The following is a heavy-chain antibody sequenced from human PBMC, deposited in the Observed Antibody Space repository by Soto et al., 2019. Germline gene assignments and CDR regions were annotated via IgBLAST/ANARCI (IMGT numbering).Heavy chain of an antibody. CDR1: GFSISSYY. Sequence: PSETLSLTCTVSGFSISSYYWSWIRQPPGKGLEWIGYIYYSASTNYSPSLKSRVTISVDTSKNQFSLNLSSVTAADTAVYHCARHLPYCGGDCYSLDYWGQGTLVTVS. CDR2: IYYSAST. D-gene: IGHD2-21*02. CDR3: ARHLPYCGGDCYSLDY. V-gene: IGHV4-59*08. J-gene: IGHJ4*02.